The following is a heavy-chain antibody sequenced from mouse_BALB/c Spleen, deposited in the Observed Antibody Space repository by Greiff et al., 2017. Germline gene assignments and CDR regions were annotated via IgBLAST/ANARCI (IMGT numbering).Heavy chain of an antibody. V-gene: IGHV1-66*01. CDR1: GYSFTSYY. J-gene: IGHJ1*01. CDR2: IFPGSGNT. Sequence: QVQLKESGPELVKPGASVKISCKASGYSFTSYYIHWVKQRPGQGLEWIGWIFPGSGNTKYNGKFKGKATLTADTSSSTAYMQLSSLTSEDSAVYFCARSRYYYGSSGYFDVWGAGTTVTVSS. CDR3: ARSRYYYGSSGYFDV. D-gene: IGHD1-1*01.